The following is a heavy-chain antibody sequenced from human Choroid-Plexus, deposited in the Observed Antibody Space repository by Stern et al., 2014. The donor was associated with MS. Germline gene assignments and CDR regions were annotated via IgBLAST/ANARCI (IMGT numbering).Heavy chain of an antibody. Sequence: VQLVESGGGVVQPGRPLRLSCAASGFSFSSFGMHWVRKAPGKGLEWVALISYDGSKDYADSVKGRFAISRDNSKNTLYLQMNSLRAEDPAVYYCAKDRQYLTFFFDFWGQGSLVTVSS. V-gene: IGHV3-30*18. CDR2: ISYDGSK. D-gene: IGHD2/OR15-2a*01. CDR1: GFSFSSFG. J-gene: IGHJ4*02. CDR3: AKDRQYLTFFFDF.